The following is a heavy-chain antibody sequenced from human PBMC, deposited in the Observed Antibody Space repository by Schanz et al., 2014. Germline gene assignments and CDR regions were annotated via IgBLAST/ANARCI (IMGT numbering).Heavy chain of an antibody. V-gene: IGHV3-21*01. Sequence: EVQLVESGGGLVQPGGSLRLSCATSGFSLDIFAVSWVRQAPGKGLEWVSSISTSGTYMYIADSLKGRLTISRDDAKKSMYLQMNNLRAEDTAVYYCARGGPAYYFDDWGQGTLVTVSS. CDR3: ARGGPAYYFDD. J-gene: IGHJ4*02. CDR2: ISTSGTYM. CDR1: GFSLDIFA.